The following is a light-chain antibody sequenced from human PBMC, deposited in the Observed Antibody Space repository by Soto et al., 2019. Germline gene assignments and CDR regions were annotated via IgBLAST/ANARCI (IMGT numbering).Light chain of an antibody. V-gene: IGLV2-14*01. J-gene: IGLJ1*01. CDR3: SSYTSSSTYV. CDR2: EIS. Sequence: SALTQPASVSGSPGQSITISCTGSSTDVGGYNYVSWYQQHPGKAPKVMIYEISNRPSGVSNRFSGSKSGNTASLTISGLQAEDEADYYCSSYTSSSTYVFGTGTKSPS. CDR1: STDVGGYNY.